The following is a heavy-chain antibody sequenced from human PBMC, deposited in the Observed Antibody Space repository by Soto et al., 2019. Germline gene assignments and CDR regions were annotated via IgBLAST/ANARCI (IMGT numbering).Heavy chain of an antibody. Sequence: QLQLQESGPGLVKPSETLSLTCTVSGGSISSSSYYWGWIRQPPGKGLEWIGSIYYSGSTYYNPSLKRRVTISVDTSKNQFSLKLSSVTAADTAVYYCAKTYSSRNWFDPWGQGTLVTVSS. V-gene: IGHV4-39*01. CDR3: AKTYSSRNWFDP. J-gene: IGHJ5*02. D-gene: IGHD6-13*01. CDR1: GGSISSSSYY. CDR2: IYYSGST.